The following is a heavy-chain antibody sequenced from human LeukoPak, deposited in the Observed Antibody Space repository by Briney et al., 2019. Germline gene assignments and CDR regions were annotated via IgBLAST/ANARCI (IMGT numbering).Heavy chain of an antibody. CDR2: IYTSGST. Sequence: SETLSLTCAVSGGSISSYYWSWIRQPAGKGLEWIGRIYTSGSTNYNPSLKSRLTMSVDTSKNQFSLKLTSVTAADTAVYYCAREASYCGGDCLLDYWGQGTLVTVSS. CDR1: GGSISSYY. V-gene: IGHV4-4*07. D-gene: IGHD2-21*01. J-gene: IGHJ4*02. CDR3: AREASYCGGDCLLDY.